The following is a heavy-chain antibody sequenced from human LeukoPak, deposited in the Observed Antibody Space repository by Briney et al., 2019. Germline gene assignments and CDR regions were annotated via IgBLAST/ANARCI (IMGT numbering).Heavy chain of an antibody. CDR3: ANGCSSTICYANDY. J-gene: IGHJ4*02. CDR2: ISGSGGST. Sequence: GGSLRLSCAAPGFTFSSYPRSWAPQAPGRGLEWVSPISGSGGSTYYADSVKGRFTISRDNSKNTLYLQMNSLRAEDTAVYYCANGCSSTICYANDYWGQGTLVTVSS. D-gene: IGHD2-2*01. V-gene: IGHV3-23*01. CDR1: GFTFSSYP.